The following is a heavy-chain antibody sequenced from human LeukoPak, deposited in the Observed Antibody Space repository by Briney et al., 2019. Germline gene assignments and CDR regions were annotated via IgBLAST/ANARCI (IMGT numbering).Heavy chain of an antibody. D-gene: IGHD3-16*01. CDR3: ARHSPGGARKAFDI. V-gene: IGHV4-59*08. CDR2: IYYSGSI. CDR1: GGSISSYY. J-gene: IGHJ3*02. Sequence: SETLSLTCNVSGGSISSYYWSWIRQPPGKGLEWMGYIYYSGSINYNPSLKSRGTISVDTSKNQVSLNLSSVTAADTAVYYCARHSPGGARKAFDIWGQGTMVTVSS.